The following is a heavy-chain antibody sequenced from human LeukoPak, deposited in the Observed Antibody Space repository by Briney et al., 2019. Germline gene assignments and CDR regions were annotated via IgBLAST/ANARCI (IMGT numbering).Heavy chain of an antibody. CDR3: ARAPQSPNSSGWSRFDP. J-gene: IGHJ5*02. CDR2: IYYSGST. Sequence: SETLSLTCTVSGDSISGFYWNWIRQPPGKGLEWIGYIYYSGSTNYNPSFKSRVTISLDTSKNQFSLKLSSVTAADTAVYYCARAPQSPNSSGWSRFDPWGQGTLVTVSS. CDR1: GDSISGFY. V-gene: IGHV4-59*12. D-gene: IGHD6-19*01.